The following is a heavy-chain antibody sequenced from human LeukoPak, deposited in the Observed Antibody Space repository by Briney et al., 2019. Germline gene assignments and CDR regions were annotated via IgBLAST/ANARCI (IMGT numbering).Heavy chain of an antibody. CDR2: IKQDGSEK. V-gene: IGHV3-7*04. CDR3: ARAYSGYDHQYYYYYYYMDV. Sequence: QAGGSLRLSCAASGFTFSSYWMSWVRQAPGKGLEWVANIKQDGSEKYYVDSVKGRFTISRDNAKNSLYLQMNSLRAEDTAVYYCARAYSGYDHQYYYYYYYMDVWGKGTTVTVSS. CDR1: GFTFSSYW. J-gene: IGHJ6*03. D-gene: IGHD5-12*01.